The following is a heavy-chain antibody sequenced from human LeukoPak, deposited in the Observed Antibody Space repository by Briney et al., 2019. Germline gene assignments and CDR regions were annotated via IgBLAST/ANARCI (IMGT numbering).Heavy chain of an antibody. V-gene: IGHV3-30-3*01. CDR2: ISYDGSNK. D-gene: IGHD3-22*01. J-gene: IGHJ1*01. CDR3: ARDRLLYYYDSGPTGHFQH. Sequence: GGSLRLSCAASGFTFSSYAMHWVRQAPGKGLEWVAVISYDGSNKYYADSVKGRFTISRDNAQNSLYLQMNSLRAEDTAVYYCARDRLLYYYDSGPTGHFQHWGQGTLVTV. CDR1: GFTFSSYA.